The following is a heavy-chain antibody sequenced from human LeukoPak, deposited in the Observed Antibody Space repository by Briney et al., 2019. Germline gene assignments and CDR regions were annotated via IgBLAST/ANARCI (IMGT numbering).Heavy chain of an antibody. J-gene: IGHJ3*02. CDR1: GGSISSYY. Sequence: SETLSLTCTVSGGSISSYYWSWIRQPPGKAREGIGYIYYTVSTNYNPSLKSRVTISVDTYKNQFSLKLSSVTAADTAVYYCARFFSSAGAFDIWGQGTMVTVSS. CDR2: IYYTVST. V-gene: IGHV4-59*01. D-gene: IGHD6-19*01. CDR3: ARFFSSAGAFDI.